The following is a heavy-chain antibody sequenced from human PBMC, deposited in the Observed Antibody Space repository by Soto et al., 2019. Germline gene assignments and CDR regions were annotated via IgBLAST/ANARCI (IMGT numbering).Heavy chain of an antibody. V-gene: IGHV1-24*01. CDR2: FDPEGGET. J-gene: IGHJ4*02. CDR1: GYTLTELS. Sequence: GASVKVSCKVSGYTLTELSMHWVRQAPGKGLEWMGGFDPEGGETIYAQKFQGRVTMTEDTSTDTAYMELSSLRSEDTAVYYCATCGDGGDCYSSYYFDYWGQGTLVTVSS. D-gene: IGHD2-21*02. CDR3: ATCGDGGDCYSSYYFDY.